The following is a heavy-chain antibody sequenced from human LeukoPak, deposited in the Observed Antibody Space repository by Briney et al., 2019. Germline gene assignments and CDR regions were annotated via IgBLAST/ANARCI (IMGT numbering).Heavy chain of an antibody. CDR2: INPDSGGT. J-gene: IGHJ4*02. CDR3: ARDPPLAPDTTLVQVDY. Sequence: ASVKVSCKASGYTFTDYYIHWVRQAPGQGLEWLGRINPDSGGTNYAQKFQGRVTMTRDTSISTAYMELRRLRSDDTAVYYCARDPPLAPDTTLVQVDYWGQGTLVTVSS. CDR1: GYTFTDYY. V-gene: IGHV1-2*06. D-gene: IGHD5-18*01.